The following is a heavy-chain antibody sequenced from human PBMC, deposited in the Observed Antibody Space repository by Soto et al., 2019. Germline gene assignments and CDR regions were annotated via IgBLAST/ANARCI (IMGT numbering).Heavy chain of an antibody. V-gene: IGHV1-2*02. CDR1: GYTFSDYY. CDR3: ARGGREVPRIPYDT. D-gene: IGHD3-16*01. CDR2: INPNVGGT. J-gene: IGHJ5*02. Sequence: QVQLVQSGAEVKKPGASVYVSCKASGYTFSDYYVHCVRQAPGQGLEWMGWINPNVGGTNYARKFQGRVTMTRDTSISTVYMKLTRLSPDDTAIYYCARGGREVPRIPYDTWGQGTRVTVSS.